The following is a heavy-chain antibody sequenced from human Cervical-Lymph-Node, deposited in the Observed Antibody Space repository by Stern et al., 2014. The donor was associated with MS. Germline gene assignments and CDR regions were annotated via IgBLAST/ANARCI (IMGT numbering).Heavy chain of an antibody. V-gene: IGHV1-69*01. CDR1: GDTFSNYA. CDR2: LIPFYGAT. Sequence: DQLVESGSEVKKPGSSVKVSCKPSGDTFSNYALSWVRQAPGQGLEWAGGLIPFYGATRYGRKFQGRVTISPEESTGSAFMELTNLTSDDTAIYYCALRRSYYVFWGQGTLITVSS. J-gene: IGHJ4*02. D-gene: IGHD4-11*01. CDR3: ALRRSYYVF.